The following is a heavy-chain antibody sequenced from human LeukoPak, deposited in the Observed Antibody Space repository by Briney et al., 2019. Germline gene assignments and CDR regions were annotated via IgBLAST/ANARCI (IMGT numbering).Heavy chain of an antibody. J-gene: IGHJ4*02. V-gene: IGHV4-34*01. CDR1: GGSFSGYY. CDR2: INHSGST. CDR3: ARRATNSRLSMVRGAIVAANNHHFDH. Sequence: SETLSLTCAVYGGSFSGYYWSWIRQAPGKGLEWIGEINHSGSTNYNPSLKTRVTIAVDTSNNLFSLNLSSVTAADTAVYYCARRATNSRLSMVRGAIVAANNHHFDHWGQGTLVTVSS. D-gene: IGHD3-10*01.